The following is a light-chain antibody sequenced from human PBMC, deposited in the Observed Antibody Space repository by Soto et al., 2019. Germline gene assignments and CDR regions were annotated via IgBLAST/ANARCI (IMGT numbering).Light chain of an antibody. J-gene: IGKJ1*01. CDR1: QSVSSSY. CDR2: GAS. Sequence: EIVMTQSPATLSVSPVERATLSCRASQSVSSSYLAWYQQKPGQAPRLLIYGASNRATGIPDRFSGSGSGTDFTLTISSLQSEDFAVYYCQQYNNWPQTFGQGTKVDIK. CDR3: QQYNNWPQT. V-gene: IGKV3D-15*01.